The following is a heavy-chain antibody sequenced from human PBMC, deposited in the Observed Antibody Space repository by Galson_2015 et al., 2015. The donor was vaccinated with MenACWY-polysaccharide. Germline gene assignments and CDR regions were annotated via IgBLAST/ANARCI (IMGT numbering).Heavy chain of an antibody. CDR3: VRDGGGGNGWYWFDL. D-gene: IGHD6-19*01. CDR1: GFSFNIHP. Sequence: SLRLSCAAAGFSFNIHPMHWVRQAPGKGLEWVALISSDGDDKYYADSVKGRFTISRDNHKNMVFLEMNSLRAEDTAVYCCVRDGGGGNGWYWFDLWGQGTRVTVSS. J-gene: IGHJ5*02. V-gene: IGHV3-30-3*01. CDR2: ISSDGDDK.